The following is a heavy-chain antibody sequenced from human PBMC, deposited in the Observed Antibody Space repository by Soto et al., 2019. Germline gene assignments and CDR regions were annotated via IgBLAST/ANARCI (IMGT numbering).Heavy chain of an antibody. CDR2: IIPIFGTA. D-gene: IGHD3-22*01. V-gene: IGHV1-69*13. J-gene: IGHJ4*02. CDR3: ARGRYYDSSGPSLNFDY. CDR1: GGTFSSYA. Sequence: GASVKVSCKASGGTFSSYAISWVRQAPGQGLEWMGGIIPIFGTANYAQKFQGRVTITADESTSTAYMELSSLRSEDTAVYYCARGRYYDSSGPSLNFDYWGQGTLVTVSS.